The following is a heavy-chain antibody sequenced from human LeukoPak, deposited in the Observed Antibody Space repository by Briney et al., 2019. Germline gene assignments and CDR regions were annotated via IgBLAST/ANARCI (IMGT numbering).Heavy chain of an antibody. CDR1: GYTFTVYY. J-gene: IGHJ5*02. Sequence: GASVKVSFKSSGYTFTVYYMHLVRQAPGQGLEWMGLINPNSGGTDYAQRFQGRVTMTGDTSISTAYMELSRLRSDDTAVYYCARDRGPELERLNWFDPWGQGTLVTVSS. V-gene: IGHV1-2*02. CDR3: ARDRGPELERLNWFDP. D-gene: IGHD1-1*01. CDR2: INPNSGGT.